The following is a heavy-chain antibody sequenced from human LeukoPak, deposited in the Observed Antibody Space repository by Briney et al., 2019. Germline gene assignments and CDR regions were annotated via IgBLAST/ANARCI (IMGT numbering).Heavy chain of an antibody. D-gene: IGHD1-26*01. Sequence: ASVRVSCKASGYTLTTSGISWVRQAPGQGLEWMGWISGYNGKTNYAQKLQDRVTMTTDTSTSTVYMELSSLRSEDMAVYYCARGGVGALSWFDPWGQGTLVTVSS. CDR3: ARGGVGALSWFDP. CDR2: ISGYNGKT. V-gene: IGHV1-18*03. J-gene: IGHJ5*02. CDR1: GYTLTTSG.